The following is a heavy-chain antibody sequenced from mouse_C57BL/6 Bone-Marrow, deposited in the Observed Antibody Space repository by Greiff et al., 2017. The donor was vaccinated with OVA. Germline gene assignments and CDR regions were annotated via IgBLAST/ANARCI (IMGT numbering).Heavy chain of an antibody. J-gene: IGHJ2*01. CDR3: ARHGDYGSFFDY. Sequence: EVMLVESGGDLVKPGGSLQLSCAASGFTFRSYGMSWVRQTPDKRLAWVATISSGGSYTYYPDSVKGRFTISRDNAKNTLYLQMSSLKSEDTAMYYCARHGDYGSFFDYWGQGTTLTVSS. D-gene: IGHD1-1*01. CDR1: GFTFRSYG. CDR2: ISSGGSYT. V-gene: IGHV5-6*02.